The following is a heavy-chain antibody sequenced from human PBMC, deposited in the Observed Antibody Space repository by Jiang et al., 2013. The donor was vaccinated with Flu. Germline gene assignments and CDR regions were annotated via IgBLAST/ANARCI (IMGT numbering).Heavy chain of an antibody. CDR1: GFTFRNYG. V-gene: IGHV3-30*18. D-gene: IGHD6-13*01. J-gene: IGHJ4*01. Sequence: VQLVESGGGVVQPGRSLRLSCAASGFTFRNYGMHWVRQAPGKGLVWVAVISNDGGYTDYADSVKGRFTISRDNSKNTLFLQMNSLRAEDTAVYICAKXRAAGIGYSDHWG. CDR2: ISNDGGYT. CDR3: AKXRAAGIGYSDH.